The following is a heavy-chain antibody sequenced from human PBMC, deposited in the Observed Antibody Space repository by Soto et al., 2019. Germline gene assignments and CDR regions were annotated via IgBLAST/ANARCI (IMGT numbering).Heavy chain of an antibody. Sequence: EVQLVESGGGLVKPGGSLRLSCAGSGFTFSNYWRHWVRQAPGKGLEWVSRIDHDGPTDYADSVRGRFTISRDNAENTLSLQMNSLRPEDTAVYYCVRDSHGDYWGQGTMVTVSS. V-gene: IGHV3-74*01. J-gene: IGHJ4*02. CDR2: IDHDGPT. CDR3: VRDSHGDY. CDR1: GFTFSNYW.